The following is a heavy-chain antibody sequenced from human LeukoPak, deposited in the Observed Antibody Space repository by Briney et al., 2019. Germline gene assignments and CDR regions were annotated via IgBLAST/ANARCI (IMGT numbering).Heavy chain of an antibody. CDR3: AKGPYYDFWSGFFDP. J-gene: IGHJ5*02. Sequence: GGSLRLSCAASGFTFSSYSMNWVRQAPGKGLEWVSSISSSSSYIYYADSVKGRFTISRDNSKNTLYLQMNSLRAEDTAVYYCAKGPYYDFWSGFFDPWGQGTLVTVSS. CDR1: GFTFSSYS. V-gene: IGHV3-21*04. D-gene: IGHD3-3*01. CDR2: ISSSSSYI.